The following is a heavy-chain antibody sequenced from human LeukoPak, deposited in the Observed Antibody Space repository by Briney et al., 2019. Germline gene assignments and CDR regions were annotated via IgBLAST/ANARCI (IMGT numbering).Heavy chain of an antibody. CDR2: IRYDGSNK. J-gene: IGHJ6*03. V-gene: IGHV3-30*02. D-gene: IGHD5-12*01. Sequence: GGSLRLSCAASGFTFSSYGMHWVRQAPGKGLEWVAFIRYDGSNKYYADSVKGRFTISRDNSKNTLYLQMNSLRAEDTAVYYCAKESRYSGYDFREGYYYYYYMDVWGKGTTVTISS. CDR1: GFTFSSYG. CDR3: AKESRYSGYDFREGYYYYYYMDV.